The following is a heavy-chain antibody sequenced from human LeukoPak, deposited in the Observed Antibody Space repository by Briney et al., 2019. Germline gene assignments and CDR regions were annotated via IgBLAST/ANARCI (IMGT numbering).Heavy chain of an antibody. CDR3: TTGLVTLDY. V-gene: IGHV3-15*01. D-gene: IGHD5-18*01. CDR2: IKSKTDGGTT. Sequence: VGSLRLSCAASGFTFRNAWMSWGPQAPGKGVEWVGRIKSKTDGGTTDYAAPVKGRFSISRDDSKNTLYLQMSSLITEDTAVYYCTTGLVTLDYWGERKLVTVSS. J-gene: IGHJ4*02. CDR1: GFTFRNAW.